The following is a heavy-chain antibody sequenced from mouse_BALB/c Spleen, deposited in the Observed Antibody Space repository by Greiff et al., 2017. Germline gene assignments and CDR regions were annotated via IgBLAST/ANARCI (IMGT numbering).Heavy chain of an antibody. CDR1: GYTFTSYW. J-gene: IGHJ4*01. D-gene: IGHD2-4*01. V-gene: IGHV1S22*01. Sequence: LQQPGSELVRPGASVKLSCKASGYTFTSYWMHWVKQRPGQGLEWIGNIYPGSGSTNYDEKFKSKATLTVDTSSSTAYMQLSSLTSEDSAVYYCTRSITTRRGYAMDYWGQGTSVTVSS. CDR2: IYPGSGST. CDR3: TRSITTRRGYAMDY.